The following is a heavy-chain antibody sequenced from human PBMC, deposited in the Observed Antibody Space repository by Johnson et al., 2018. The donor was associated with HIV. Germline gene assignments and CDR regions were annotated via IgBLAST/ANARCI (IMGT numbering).Heavy chain of an antibody. J-gene: IGHJ3*02. CDR1: GFTFSSYG. D-gene: IGHD1-26*01. CDR3: ASGLGIVGATRSAFDI. V-gene: IGHV3-30*03. Sequence: QAKLVESGGGVVQPVRSLRLSCAASGFTFSSYGMHWVRQAPGKGLEWVAVISYDGSNKYYADSAKGRFTISRDNSKNTLYLQMNSLRAEDTAVYYCASGLGIVGATRSAFDIWGQGTMVTVSS. CDR2: ISYDGSNK.